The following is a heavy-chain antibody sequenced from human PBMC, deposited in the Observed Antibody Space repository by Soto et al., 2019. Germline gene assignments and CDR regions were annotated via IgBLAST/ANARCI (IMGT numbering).Heavy chain of an antibody. CDR2: IRFDGSNI. Sequence: GGSLRLSCEAPESIFRGYGMHWVRQAPGKGLEWVAIIRFDGSNINYADAVMGRFTISRDNSKNMLYLEMNSLRVEDTALYYCARDGIGSVALWRYLDYWGQGTLVTVSS. CDR1: ESIFRGYG. V-gene: IGHV3-33*01. CDR3: ARDGIGSVALWRYLDY. D-gene: IGHD2-21*01. J-gene: IGHJ4*02.